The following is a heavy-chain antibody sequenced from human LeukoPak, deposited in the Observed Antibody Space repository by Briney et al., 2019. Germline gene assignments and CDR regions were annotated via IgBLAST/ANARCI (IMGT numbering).Heavy chain of an antibody. CDR3: ARGYCGGDCYTRLNYFDY. D-gene: IGHD2-21*02. J-gene: IGHJ4*02. CDR2: INPNSGGT. V-gene: IGHV1-2*02. Sequence: ASVKVSFKASGYTFTGYYMHWVRQAPGQGLEWMGWINPNSGGTNYAQKFQGRVTMTRDTSISTAYMELSRLRSDDTAVYYCARGYCGGDCYTRLNYFDYWGQGTLVTVSS. CDR1: GYTFTGYY.